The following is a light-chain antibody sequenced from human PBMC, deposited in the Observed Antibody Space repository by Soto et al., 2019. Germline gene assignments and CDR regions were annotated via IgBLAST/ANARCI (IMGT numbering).Light chain of an antibody. CDR1: QSLDDC. CDR3: QQYNRYPYI. CDR2: KAS. Sequence: DIQMTQSPSTLSASVGDRVTITCRASQSLDDCLSWYQQKPGKAPQVLIYKASTLKSGVPSTFSGSGSGTEFTLTISSLQPDDFATYSCQQYNRYPYIFGQGTKLEIK. J-gene: IGKJ2*01. V-gene: IGKV1-5*03.